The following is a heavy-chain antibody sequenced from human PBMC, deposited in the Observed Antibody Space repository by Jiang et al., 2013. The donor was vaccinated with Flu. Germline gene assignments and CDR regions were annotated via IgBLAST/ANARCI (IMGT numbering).Heavy chain of an antibody. Sequence: VQLLESGGGLVKPGGSLRLSCAASGFTFSDYYMSWIRQAPGKGLEWVSYISSSGSTIYYADSVKGRFTISRDNAKNSLYLQMNSLRAEDTAVYYCASGMATIKSYYYYGMDVWGQGTTVTVSS. CDR2: ISSSGSTI. CDR3: ASGMATIKSYYYYGMDV. D-gene: IGHD5-24*01. CDR1: GFTFSDYY. V-gene: IGHV3-11*01. J-gene: IGHJ6*02.